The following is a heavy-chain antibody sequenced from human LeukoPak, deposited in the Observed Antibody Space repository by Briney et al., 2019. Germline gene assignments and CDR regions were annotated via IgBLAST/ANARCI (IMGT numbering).Heavy chain of an antibody. CDR1: GGSISSFF. CDR3: ATHGGWHFDD. Sequence: SETLSLTCTVSGGSISSFFWSWIRQPPGKGLEWIGYIYYSGITKYNPSLKSRVTISVDTSENQFSLKLSSVAAADTAVYYCATHGGWHFDDWGQGRLVTVSS. J-gene: IGHJ4*02. CDR2: IYYSGIT. V-gene: IGHV4-59*08. D-gene: IGHD3-16*01.